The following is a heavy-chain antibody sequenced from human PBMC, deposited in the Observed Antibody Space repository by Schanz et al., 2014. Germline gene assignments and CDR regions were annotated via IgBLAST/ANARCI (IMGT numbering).Heavy chain of an antibody. V-gene: IGHV1-46*01. D-gene: IGHD2-21*01. J-gene: IGHJ4*02. CDR2: INPSGGST. Sequence: QVQLVQSGAEVKKPGASVKVSCKASGYTFSDSMHWVRQAPGQGLEWMGMINPSGGSTTYAQKFQGRVTITADRSTSTAYMELSGLRSEDTAVYYCARDRLECGAECYSVEVFEIWGQGTLVIVSS. CDR1: GYTFSDS. CDR3: ARDRLECGAECYSVEVFEI.